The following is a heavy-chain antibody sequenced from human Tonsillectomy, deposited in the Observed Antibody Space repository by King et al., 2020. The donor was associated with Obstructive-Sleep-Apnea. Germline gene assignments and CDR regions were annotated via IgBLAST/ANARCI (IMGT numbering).Heavy chain of an antibody. J-gene: IGHJ4*02. CDR3: ARGTPLSSSHFDY. CDR2: ITSTSDYI. D-gene: IGHD6-13*01. V-gene: IGHV3-21*01. Sequence: DVQLVESGGGLVKPGGSLRLSCAASGFSFSSYTMNWVRQAPGKGLEWASSITSTSDYIYQADSVKGRFTISRDNAKNSLYLQMNSLRAEDTAVYYCARGTPLSSSHFDYWGQGILVTVSS. CDR1: GFSFSSYT.